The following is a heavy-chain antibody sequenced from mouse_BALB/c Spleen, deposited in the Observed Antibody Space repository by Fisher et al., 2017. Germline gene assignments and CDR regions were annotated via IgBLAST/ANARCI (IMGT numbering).Heavy chain of an antibody. V-gene: IGHV1-26*01. J-gene: IGHJ4*01. Sequence: KFKGKATLTVDKSSSTAYMELRSLTSEDSAVYYCARWGYGGAMDYWGQGTSVTVSS. CDR3: ARWGYGGAMDY. D-gene: IGHD3-1*01.